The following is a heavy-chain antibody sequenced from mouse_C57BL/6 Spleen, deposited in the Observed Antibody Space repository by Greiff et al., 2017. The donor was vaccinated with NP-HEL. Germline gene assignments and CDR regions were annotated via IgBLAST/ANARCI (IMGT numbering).Heavy chain of an antibody. J-gene: IGHJ2*01. CDR3: ARWDSSGYDY. CDR2: IYPGSGST. V-gene: IGHV1-55*01. Sequence: QVHVKQSGAELVKPGASVKMSCKASGYTFTSYWITWVKQRPGLGLEWIGDIYPGSGSTNYNEKFKSKATLTVDTSSSTAYMQLSSLTSEDSAVYYCARWDSSGYDYWGQGTTLTVSS. CDR1: GYTFTSYW. D-gene: IGHD3-2*02.